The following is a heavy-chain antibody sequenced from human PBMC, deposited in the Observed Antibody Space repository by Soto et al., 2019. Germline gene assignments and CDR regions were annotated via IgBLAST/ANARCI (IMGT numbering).Heavy chain of an antibody. V-gene: IGHV3-33*01. CDR1: GFTFSSYG. CDR3: ARNYYGDFYYGMDV. D-gene: IGHD3-3*01. CDR2: IWYDGSNK. J-gene: IGHJ6*02. Sequence: QVQLVESGGGVVQPGRSLRLSCAASGFTFSSYGMHWVRQAPGKGLEWVAVIWYDGSNKYYADSVKGRFTISRDNSKNTLYLKMNGLRAEDTAVYYCARNYYGDFYYGMDVWGQGTTVTVSS.